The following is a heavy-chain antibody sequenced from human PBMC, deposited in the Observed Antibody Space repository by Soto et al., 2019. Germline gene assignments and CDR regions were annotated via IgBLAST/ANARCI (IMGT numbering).Heavy chain of an antibody. V-gene: IGHV3-74*01. J-gene: IGHJ4*02. Sequence: EVQLVESGGGLVQPGGSLRLSCAASGFTFSSYWMHWVRQAPGKGLVWVSGINGDGSTATYADSVKGRFIIYRDNAKNMLYLQMNSLTAEDTAVYYCARPRYDGSGTPFDHWGQGTLVTVSS. D-gene: IGHD3-22*01. CDR2: INGDGSTA. CDR3: ARPRYDGSGTPFDH. CDR1: GFTFSSYW.